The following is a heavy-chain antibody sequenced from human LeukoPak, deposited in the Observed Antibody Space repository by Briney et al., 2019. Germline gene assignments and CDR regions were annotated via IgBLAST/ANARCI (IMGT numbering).Heavy chain of an antibody. V-gene: IGHV3-9*01. Sequence: GRSLRLSCAASGFTFDDYAMHWVRQPPGKGLEWVSDISWNSGTIVYADSVKGRFTISRDNANNSLYLQMNSLRAEDTAFYYCVKDSWKDSGGWYANWGQGTLVTVSS. J-gene: IGHJ4*02. CDR1: GFTFDDYA. CDR2: ISWNSGTI. D-gene: IGHD6-19*01. CDR3: VKDSWKDSGGWYAN.